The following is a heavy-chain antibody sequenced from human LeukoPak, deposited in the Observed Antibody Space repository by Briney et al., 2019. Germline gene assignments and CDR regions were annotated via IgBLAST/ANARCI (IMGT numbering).Heavy chain of an antibody. V-gene: IGHV3-23*01. Sequence: GGSLRLSCAASGFTFSSYAMSWVRQAPGKGLEWVSAISGSGGSTSYADSVKGRFTISRDNSKNTLYLQMNSLRAEDTAVYYCAKAYDILTGYYISLSVWGQGTLVTVSS. CDR2: ISGSGGST. CDR3: AKAYDILTGYYISLSV. J-gene: IGHJ4*02. CDR1: GFTFSSYA. D-gene: IGHD3-9*01.